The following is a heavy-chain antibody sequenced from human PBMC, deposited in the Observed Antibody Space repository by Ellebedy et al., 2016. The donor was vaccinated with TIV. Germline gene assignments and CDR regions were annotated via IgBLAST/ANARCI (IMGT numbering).Heavy chain of an antibody. V-gene: IGHV1-69*04. CDR1: GYTFTSYS. D-gene: IGHD5-18*01. CDR3: ATDSRYSYGYRFNF. Sequence: ASVKVSCKASGYTFTSYSMHWVRQAPGQGLEWMGRIIPILGRPDYAQTFQGRVTIYADKSTGTPYMELSTPRSEDTAVYYCATDSRYSYGYRFNFWGQGTLVIVSS. CDR2: IIPILGRP. J-gene: IGHJ4*02.